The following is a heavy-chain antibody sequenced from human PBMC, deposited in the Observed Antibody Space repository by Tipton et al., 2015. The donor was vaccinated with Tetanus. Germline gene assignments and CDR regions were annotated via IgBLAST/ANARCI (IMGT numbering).Heavy chain of an antibody. CDR2: ISSSSSTM. D-gene: IGHD3-16*01. Sequence: SLRLSCAASGFIFSSYSMNWVRQAPGKGLEWVSYISSSSSTMYYADSVKGRFTISRDNAKNSLYLQMNSLRDEDTAVYYCASELRAARGVCYYYGMDVWGQGTTVTVSS. CDR1: GFIFSSYS. CDR3: ASELRAARGVCYYYGMDV. V-gene: IGHV3-48*02. J-gene: IGHJ6*02.